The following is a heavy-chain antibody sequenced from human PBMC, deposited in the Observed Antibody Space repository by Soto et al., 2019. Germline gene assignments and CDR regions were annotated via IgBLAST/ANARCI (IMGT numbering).Heavy chain of an antibody. Sequence: EVQLVESGGGLVQPGRSLTLTCGASGFNFDEYGMFWVRQAPGKGLEWVSGISWNSGTIGYADSVKGRFTVSRDNAKNSLYLQMSSLRAEDTALYYCAKSTGGTANGMDV. CDR1: GFNFDEYG. J-gene: IGHJ6*01. CDR2: ISWNSGTI. CDR3: AKSTGGTANGMDV. D-gene: IGHD2-8*02. V-gene: IGHV3-9*01.